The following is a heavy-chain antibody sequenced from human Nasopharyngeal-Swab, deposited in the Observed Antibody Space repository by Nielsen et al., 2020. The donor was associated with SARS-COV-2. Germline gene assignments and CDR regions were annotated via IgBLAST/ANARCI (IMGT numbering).Heavy chain of an antibody. CDR2: MNPKSGEV. CDR3: ARGAFGLDHSWFDP. Sequence: ASVKVFCKCSGYNFNRNDINWVRQAPGQGLEWMGWMNPKSGEVGYEQKFQGRVTMTRNTATATAYMELSGLRHEDTAVYYCARGAFGLDHSWFDPWGQGTLVTVSS. V-gene: IGHV1-8*01. D-gene: IGHD3/OR15-3a*01. J-gene: IGHJ5*02. CDR1: GYNFNRND.